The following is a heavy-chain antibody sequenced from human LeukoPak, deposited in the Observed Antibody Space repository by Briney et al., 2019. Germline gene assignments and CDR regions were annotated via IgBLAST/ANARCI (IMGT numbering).Heavy chain of an antibody. Sequence: ASVRVSCKASGYTFTSYDINWVRQATGQGLEWMGWMNPNSGNTGYAQKFQGRGTITRNTSISTAYMELSSLRSEATAVYYCARGVNTYLWFGGDYMDVWGKGSTVTVSS. D-gene: IGHD3-16*01. V-gene: IGHV1-8*03. J-gene: IGHJ6*03. CDR2: MNPNSGNT. CDR3: ARGVNTYLWFGGDYMDV. CDR1: GYTFTSYD.